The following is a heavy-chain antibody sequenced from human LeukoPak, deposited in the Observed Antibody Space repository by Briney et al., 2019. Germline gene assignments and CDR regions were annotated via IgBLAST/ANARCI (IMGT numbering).Heavy chain of an antibody. J-gene: IGHJ4*02. CDR3: ASSPSYSSSWYALDS. Sequence: AGGSLRLSCAASGFTISSYDMHWVRQATGKGLEWVSAIGTTGDTYYSQSVRGRFTISREDAKNSLFLQMNSLRAGDAAVYFCASSPSYSSSWYALDSWGQGTLVTVSS. D-gene: IGHD6-13*01. V-gene: IGHV3-13*01. CDR2: IGTTGDT. CDR1: GFTISSYD.